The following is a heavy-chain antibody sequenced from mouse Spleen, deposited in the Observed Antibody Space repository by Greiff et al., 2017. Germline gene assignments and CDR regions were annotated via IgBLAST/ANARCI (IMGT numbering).Heavy chain of an antibody. Sequence: EVKLVESGGGLVKPGGSLKLSCAASGFAFSSYDMSWVRQTPEKRLEWVATISSGGSYTYYPDSVKGRFTISRDNARNTLYLQMSSLRSEDTALYYCARRGYYGYDFDYWGQGTTLTVSS. J-gene: IGHJ2*01. V-gene: IGHV5-9*02. CDR2: ISSGGSYT. D-gene: IGHD1-2*01. CDR1: GFAFSSYD. CDR3: ARRGYYGYDFDY.